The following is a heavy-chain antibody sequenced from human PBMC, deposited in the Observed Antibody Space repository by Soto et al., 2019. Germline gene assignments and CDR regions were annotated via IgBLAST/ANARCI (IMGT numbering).Heavy chain of an antibody. CDR1: GGTFSSYA. Sequence: PSVKVSCKASGGTFSSYAISWVRQAPGQGLEWMGGIIPIFGTANYAQKFQGRVTITADKSTSTAYMELSSLRSEDTAVYYCARALWFGELSNYYYGMDVWGQGTTVTVSS. CDR3: ARALWFGELSNYYYGMDV. V-gene: IGHV1-69*06. D-gene: IGHD3-10*01. CDR2: IIPIFGTA. J-gene: IGHJ6*02.